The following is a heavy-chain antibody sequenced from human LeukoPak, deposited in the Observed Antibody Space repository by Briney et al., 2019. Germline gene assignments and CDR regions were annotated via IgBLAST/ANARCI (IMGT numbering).Heavy chain of an antibody. CDR2: ISWNSGSI. J-gene: IGHJ4*02. CDR1: GFTFDDYA. Sequence: GGSLRLSCAASGFTFDDYAMHWVRQAPGRGLEWVSGISWNSGSIGYADSVKGRFTISRDNAKNSLYLQMNSLRAEDTALYYCAKDMRGFDYWGQGTLVTVSS. CDR3: AKDMRGFDY. V-gene: IGHV3-9*01.